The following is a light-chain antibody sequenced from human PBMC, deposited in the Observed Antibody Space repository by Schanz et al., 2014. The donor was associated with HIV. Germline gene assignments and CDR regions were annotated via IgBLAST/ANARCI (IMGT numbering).Light chain of an antibody. Sequence: DIQLTQSPSSLSASVGDRVTITCRASQSISTYLNWYQHKPGKAPKLLIYAASNLQSGVPSRFSGRGSGTDFTRTINSLQPDDFATYYCQQSYSTPYTFGQGTKLEIK. CDR2: AAS. CDR3: QQSYSTPYT. CDR1: QSISTY. J-gene: IGKJ2*01. V-gene: IGKV1-39*01.